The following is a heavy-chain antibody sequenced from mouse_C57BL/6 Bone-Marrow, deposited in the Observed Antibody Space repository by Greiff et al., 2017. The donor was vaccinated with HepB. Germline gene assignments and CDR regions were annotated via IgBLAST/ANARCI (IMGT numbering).Heavy chain of an antibody. CDR3: ARSGYDYDVAY. V-gene: IGHV1-85*01. Sequence: VQLQQSGPELVKPGASVKLSCKASGYTLTSYDINWVKQRPGQGLEWIGWIYPRDGSTKYNEKLKGKATLTVDTSSSTAYMELHSLTSEDSAVYFCARSGYDYDVAYWGQGTLVTVSA. D-gene: IGHD2-4*01. J-gene: IGHJ3*01. CDR1: GYTLTSYD. CDR2: IYPRDGST.